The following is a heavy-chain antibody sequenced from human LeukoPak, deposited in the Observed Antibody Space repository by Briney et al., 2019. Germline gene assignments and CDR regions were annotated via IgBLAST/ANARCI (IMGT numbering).Heavy chain of an antibody. V-gene: IGHV4-59*01. J-gene: IGHJ5*02. D-gene: IGHD3-10*01. Sequence: SETLSLTCTVSGGSLSSYYWSWIRQPPGKGLELIGYIYYSGTTNYNPSLRSRVTISVDTSKNQFSLKLSSVTAADTAVYYCARDPSPLWFGEGNWFDPWGQGTLVTVSS. CDR3: ARDPSPLWFGEGNWFDP. CDR2: IYYSGTT. CDR1: GGSLSSYY.